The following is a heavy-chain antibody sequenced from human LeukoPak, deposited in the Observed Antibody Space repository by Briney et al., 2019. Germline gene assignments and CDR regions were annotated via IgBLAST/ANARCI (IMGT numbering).Heavy chain of an antibody. CDR3: AGSGYSSSWYVFPPDY. CDR2: ISSSSSYI. D-gene: IGHD6-13*01. CDR1: GFTFSSXX. J-gene: IGHJ4*02. Sequence: AASGFTFSSXXXXWXRXAPGKXXXXXXXISSSSSYIYYADSVKGRFTISRDNVKNSLYLQMNSLRAEDTAVYYCAGSGYSSSWYVFPPDYWGQGTLVTVSS. V-gene: IGHV3-21*01.